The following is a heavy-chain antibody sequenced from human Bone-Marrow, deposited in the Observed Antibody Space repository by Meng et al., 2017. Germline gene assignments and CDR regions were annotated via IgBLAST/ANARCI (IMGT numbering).Heavy chain of an antibody. CDR1: GFTFSSNY. D-gene: IGHD3-10*01. V-gene: IGHV3-53*01. J-gene: IGHJ4*02. CDR2: IYSGGST. Sequence: GESLKISCAASGFTFSSNYMSWVRQAPGKGLEWVSVIYSGGSTYYADSVKGRFTISRDNSKNTLYLQMNSLRAEDTAVYYCANDYYGSGSYGAWGQGTLVTVSS. CDR3: ANDYYGSGSYGA.